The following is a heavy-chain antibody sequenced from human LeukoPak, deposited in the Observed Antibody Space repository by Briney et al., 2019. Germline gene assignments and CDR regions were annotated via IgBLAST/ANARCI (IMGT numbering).Heavy chain of an antibody. Sequence: GASVKVSCKVSGYTLTELSMHRVRQAPGKGLEWMGGFDPEDGETIYAQKFQGRVTMTEDTSTDTAYMELSSLRSEDTAVYYCASQQRAIAVAGTMSADYWGQGTLVTVSS. V-gene: IGHV1-24*01. D-gene: IGHD6-19*01. J-gene: IGHJ4*02. CDR1: GYTLTELS. CDR3: ASQQRAIAVAGTMSADY. CDR2: FDPEDGET.